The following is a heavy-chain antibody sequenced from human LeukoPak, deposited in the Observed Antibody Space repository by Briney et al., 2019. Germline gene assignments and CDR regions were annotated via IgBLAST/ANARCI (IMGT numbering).Heavy chain of an antibody. J-gene: IGHJ4*02. CDR1: GFTFSSYA. D-gene: IGHD2-2*01. CDR2: ISGSGGST. CDR3: APWLNCGSTTGSPGN. V-gene: IGHV3-23*01. Sequence: GGSLRLSCAASGFTFSSYAMSWVRQAPGKGLEWVSAISGSGGSTYYADSVKGRFTISRDNSKNTLYLQMNSLRAEDTAVYYWAPWLNCGSTTGSPGNGGRGTLSPSPQ.